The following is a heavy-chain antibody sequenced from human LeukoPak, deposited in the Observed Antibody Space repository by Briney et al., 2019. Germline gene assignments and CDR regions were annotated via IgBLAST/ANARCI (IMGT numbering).Heavy chain of an antibody. V-gene: IGHV4-61*02. CDR2: IYTSGST. J-gene: IGHJ5*02. D-gene: IGHD1-26*01. CDR3: ARGEIVGATCWFDP. CDR1: GGSISSGSYY. Sequence: PSQTLSLTCTVSGGSISSGSYYWSWIRQPAGKGLEWIGRIYTSGSTNYNPSLKSRVTISVDTSKNQFSLKLSSVTAADTAVYYCARGEIVGATCWFDPWGQGTLVTVSS.